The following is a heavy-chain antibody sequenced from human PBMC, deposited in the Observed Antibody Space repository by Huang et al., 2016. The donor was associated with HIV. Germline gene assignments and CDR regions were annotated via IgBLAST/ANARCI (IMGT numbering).Heavy chain of an antibody. V-gene: IGHV1-8*01. CDR2: LNPNSGKT. Sequence: QVQLVQSGPEVKKPGASVKVSCQTSGYIFSNYDINWVRQAPGQGLQWMGWLNPNSGKTAYGQNLQGRVTLTRSTSTGAAYMVLNSLTSQDTAVYYCARLTSGWYQDYWGQGTLVTVSS. CDR3: ARLTSGWYQDY. CDR1: GYIFSNYD. D-gene: IGHD6-19*01. J-gene: IGHJ4*02.